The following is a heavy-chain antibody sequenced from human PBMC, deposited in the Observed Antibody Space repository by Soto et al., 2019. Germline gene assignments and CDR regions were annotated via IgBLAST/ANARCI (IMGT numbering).Heavy chain of an antibody. V-gene: IGHV3-23*01. Sequence: EVQLLESGGGLVQPGGSLRLSCAASGFTFSSYAMSWVRQAPGKGLEWVSAISGSGGSTYYADSVKGRFTISRDNPKNTLYLQMNSLRAEDTAVYYCAKDGPVHDSSGYYYDYYYGMDVWGQGTTVTVS. CDR2: ISGSGGST. D-gene: IGHD3-22*01. J-gene: IGHJ6*02. CDR3: AKDGPVHDSSGYYYDYYYGMDV. CDR1: GFTFSSYA.